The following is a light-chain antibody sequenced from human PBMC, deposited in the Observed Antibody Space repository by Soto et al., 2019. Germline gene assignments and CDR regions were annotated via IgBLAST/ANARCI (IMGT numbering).Light chain of an antibody. V-gene: IGKV1-12*01. CDR2: TAS. Sequence: DIQMTQSPSSVSASVGDRVTITCRASQDISTWLAWFQQKPGEAPRLLIYTASSLHSGVPSRFSGSRYETEFTLTISILQREGFATYYRQQGNSYRLTFGGGTKVEIK. CDR1: QDISTW. CDR3: QQGNSYRLT. J-gene: IGKJ4*01.